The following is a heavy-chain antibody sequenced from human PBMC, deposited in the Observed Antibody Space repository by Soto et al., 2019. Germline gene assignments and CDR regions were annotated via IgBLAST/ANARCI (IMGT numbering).Heavy chain of an antibody. CDR3: ASRDPGTSVDY. J-gene: IGHJ4*02. Sequence: PSETLSLTCAVSGGSFASNNWWTWVRQPPGQGLEWIGEIYRTGSTNYNPSLKSRVTISLDKSENQFSLKVTSLTAADTAVYYCASRDPGTSVDYWGQGTLVTVSS. CDR1: GGSFASNNW. D-gene: IGHD1-7*01. V-gene: IGHV4-4*02. CDR2: IYRTGST.